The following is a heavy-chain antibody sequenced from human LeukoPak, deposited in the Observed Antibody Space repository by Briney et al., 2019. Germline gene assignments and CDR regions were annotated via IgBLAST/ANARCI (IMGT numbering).Heavy chain of an antibody. CDR3: ARDAGPGYYYYMDV. V-gene: IGHV4-4*07. Sequence: SESLSLTCTVSGGSISSYYWSWIRQPAGKGLEWIGRIYTSGSTNYNPSLKSRVTMSVDTSKNQFSLKLSSVTAADTAVYYCARDAGPGYYYYMDVWGKGTTVTVSS. J-gene: IGHJ6*03. CDR2: IYTSGST. CDR1: GGSISSYY. D-gene: IGHD3-10*01.